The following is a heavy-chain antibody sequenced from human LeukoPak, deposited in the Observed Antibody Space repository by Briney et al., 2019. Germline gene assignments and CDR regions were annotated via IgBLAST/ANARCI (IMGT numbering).Heavy chain of an antibody. D-gene: IGHD3-10*01. CDR3: ARGRQVSGSPIFGY. CDR1: GGSISSGGYY. V-gene: IGHV4-31*03. CDR2: IYYSGST. J-gene: IGHJ4*02. Sequence: SQTLSLTCTVSGGSISSGGYYWSWIRQHPGKGLEWIGYIYYSGSTYYNPSLKSRVTIPVDTSKNQLSLKLSSVTAADTAVYYCARGRQVSGSPIFGYWGQGTLVTVSS.